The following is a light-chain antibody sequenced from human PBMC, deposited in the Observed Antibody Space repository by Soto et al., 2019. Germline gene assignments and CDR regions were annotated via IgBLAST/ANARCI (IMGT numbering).Light chain of an antibody. Sequence: QSALTQPASVSGSPGQSITISCTGTSSDGGGYDSVSWYQQHPGKAPKVMIYEVSNRPSGVSNRFSGSKSGNTASLTISGLQAEDEADYYFTSYRISTTLVLGPGTKLTVL. J-gene: IGLJ1*01. CDR3: TSYRISTTLV. V-gene: IGLV2-14*01. CDR1: SSDGGGYDS. CDR2: EVS.